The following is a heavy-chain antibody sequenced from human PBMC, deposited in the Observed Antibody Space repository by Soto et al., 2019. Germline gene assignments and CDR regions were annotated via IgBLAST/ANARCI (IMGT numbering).Heavy chain of an antibody. CDR3: VRSRSGAVADSFDY. V-gene: IGHV3-30*04. D-gene: IGHD3-10*01. Sequence: MELLESGGGLVQPGGSLKLSCAASGFTFSRHAIHWVRQAPGKGLEWVAVISKDGSNTYYVDSVKGRFTISRDNAKNTLYLQMNSLGDEDTAVYYCVRSRSGAVADSFDYWGQGTQVTVSA. J-gene: IGHJ4*02. CDR1: GFTFSRHA. CDR2: ISKDGSNT.